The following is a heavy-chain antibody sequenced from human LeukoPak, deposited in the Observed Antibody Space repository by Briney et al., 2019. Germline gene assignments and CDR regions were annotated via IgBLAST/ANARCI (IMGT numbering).Heavy chain of an antibody. D-gene: IGHD3-10*01. CDR3: ARGSKAKWFGELFGPRTNWFDP. Sequence: SGTLSLTCAVSGGSISSSNWWSWVRQPPGKGLEWIGEIYHSGSTNYNPSLKSRVTISVDKSKNQFSLKLSSVTAADTAVYYCARGSKAKWFGELFGPRTNWFDPWGQGTLVTVSS. CDR2: IYHSGST. V-gene: IGHV4-4*02. J-gene: IGHJ5*02. CDR1: GGSISSSNW.